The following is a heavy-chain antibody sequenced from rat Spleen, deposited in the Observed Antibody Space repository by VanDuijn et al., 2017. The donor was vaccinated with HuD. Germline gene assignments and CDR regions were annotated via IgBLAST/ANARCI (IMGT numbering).Heavy chain of an antibody. CDR1: GFTFSDYN. CDR2: ISYDGSNT. CDR3: ARQGILRIITTPYWYFDF. D-gene: IGHD1-6*01. V-gene: IGHV5-7*01. J-gene: IGHJ1*01. Sequence: EVQLVESGGGLVQPGRSLKLSCAASGFTFSDYNMAWVRQAPKKGLEWVATISYDGSNTYYRDSVKGRFTISRDNAKSTLYLQMNSLRSEDTATYYCARQGILRIITTPYWYFDFWGPGTMVTVSS.